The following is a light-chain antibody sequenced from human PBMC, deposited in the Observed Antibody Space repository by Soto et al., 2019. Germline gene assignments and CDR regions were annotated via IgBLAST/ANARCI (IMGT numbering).Light chain of an antibody. Sequence: DIQLTQSPSFLSASVGDRVTITCRASQGISSYLAWYQQKPGKAPKLLIYAASTLQSGVPSRFSGSGSGTEFTLTINSLQPEDFATYYCQQLNSYPSFGGGTKVEIK. CDR1: QGISSY. CDR2: AAS. V-gene: IGKV1-9*01. CDR3: QQLNSYPS. J-gene: IGKJ4*01.